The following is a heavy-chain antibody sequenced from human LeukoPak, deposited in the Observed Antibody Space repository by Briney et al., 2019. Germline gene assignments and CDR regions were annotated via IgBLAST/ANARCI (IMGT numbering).Heavy chain of an antibody. Sequence: SETLSLTCTVSGGSISSSSYYWGWIRQPPGKGLEWIGYIYYSGSTYYNPSLKSRVTISVDTSKNQFSLKLSSVTAADTAVYYCARGRPYGMDVWGQGTTVTVSS. CDR2: IYYSGST. CDR1: GGSISSSSYY. CDR3: ARGRPYGMDV. V-gene: IGHV4-31*03. J-gene: IGHJ6*02.